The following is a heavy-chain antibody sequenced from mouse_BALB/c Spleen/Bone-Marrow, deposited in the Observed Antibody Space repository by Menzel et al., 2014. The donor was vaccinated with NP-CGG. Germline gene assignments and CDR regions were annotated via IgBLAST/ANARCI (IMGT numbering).Heavy chain of an antibody. CDR2: IVPSSDYT. J-gene: IGHJ3*01. V-gene: IGHV1-4*01. CDR3: AREARTGAWFAY. Sequence: QVQLQQSGAELARPGASVKMSCKASGYTFTNYTMQWIRQRPGQGLEWIGYIVPSSDYTNYNQKFKDKATLTADKSSSTAYMQLNSLTSEDFAVYCCAREARTGAWFAYWGQGTLVTVSA. CDR1: GYTFTNYT. D-gene: IGHD4-1*01.